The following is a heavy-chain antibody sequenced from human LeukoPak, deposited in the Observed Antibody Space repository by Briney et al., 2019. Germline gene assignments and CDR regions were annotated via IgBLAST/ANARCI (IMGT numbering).Heavy chain of an antibody. V-gene: IGHV3-53*01. CDR2: ISSGGNT. CDR1: GFTVSSNS. CDR3: ARRAGEYSHPYDY. J-gene: IGHJ4*02. Sequence: GGSLRLSCKVSGFTVSSNSWSWVRQAPGKGLEWVSFISSGGNTDHSDSVKGRFAISRDYSKNTLCLQMNSLRAEDTAIYYCARRAGEYSHPYDYWGQGTLVTVSS. D-gene: IGHD2-15*01.